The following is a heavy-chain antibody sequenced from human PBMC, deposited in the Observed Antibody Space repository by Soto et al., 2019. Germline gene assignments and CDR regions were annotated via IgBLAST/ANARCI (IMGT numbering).Heavy chain of an antibody. D-gene: IGHD2-15*01. J-gene: IGHJ5*02. V-gene: IGHV3-11*06. Sequence: QVQLVESGGGLVPPGGSLRLSCAGSGFTFGDSYMSWIRQAPGKGLEWLSYISPGSRYPAYADSVKGRFTISRDNAERSLYLQMMSLTAEDTAIYYCVRGGGGGLFDPWGQGTMVTVSS. CDR1: GFTFGDSY. CDR3: VRGGGGGLFDP. CDR2: ISPGSRYP.